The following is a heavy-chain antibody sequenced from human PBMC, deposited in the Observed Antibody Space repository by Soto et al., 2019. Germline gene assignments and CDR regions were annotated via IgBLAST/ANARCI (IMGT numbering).Heavy chain of an antibody. J-gene: IGHJ6*03. CDR2: IWYDGSNK. V-gene: IGHV3-33*01. CDR1: GFTFSSYG. CDR3: ARDPAGYCSGGSCYSSYYYYYMDV. Sequence: QVQLVESGGGVVQPGRSLRLSCAASGFTFSSYGMHWVRQAPGKGLEWVAVIWYDGSNKYYADSVKGRITISRDNSKNTLYLQMNSLRAEDTAVYYCARDPAGYCSGGSCYSSYYYYYMDVWGKGTTVTVSS. D-gene: IGHD2-15*01.